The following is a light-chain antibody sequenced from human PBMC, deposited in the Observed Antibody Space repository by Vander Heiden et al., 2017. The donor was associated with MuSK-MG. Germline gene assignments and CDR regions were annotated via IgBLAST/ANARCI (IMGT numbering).Light chain of an antibody. CDR3: QQSDSTPIT. CDR1: QSISSY. CDR2: ASF. V-gene: IGKV1-39*01. J-gene: IGKJ5*01. Sequence: DIQMTQSPSSLSASVGDRVTITCRAGQSISSYLNWYQQKPGRAPKLLVYASFSLQSGVPSRFSGSGSGTDFTLTISRLQPEDFAIYYCQQSDSTPITFGQGTPLDIK.